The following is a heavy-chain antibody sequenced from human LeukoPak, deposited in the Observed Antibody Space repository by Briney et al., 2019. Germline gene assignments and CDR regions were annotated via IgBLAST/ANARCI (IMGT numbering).Heavy chain of an antibody. CDR1: GYTFTDYY. Sequence: ASVKVSCKVSGYTFTDYYMHWVQPAPGKGLEWMGPTEPKDGETIYAEKFQGRVTIPAHTSTDTAYMELSSLRSEDTAVYYCATGKEMATITWGQGTLVTVSS. V-gene: IGHV1-69-2*01. D-gene: IGHD5-24*01. J-gene: IGHJ4*02. CDR3: ATGKEMATIT. CDR2: TEPKDGET.